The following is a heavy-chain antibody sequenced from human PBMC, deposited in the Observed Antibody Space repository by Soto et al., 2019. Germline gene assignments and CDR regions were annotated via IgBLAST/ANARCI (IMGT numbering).Heavy chain of an antibody. Sequence: PGGSLRLSFAASGFTSSRYAMHGVRQAPGKGLEWVAVISYDGSNKYYADSVKGRFTISRDNSKNTLYLQMNSLRAEDTAVYYCARVLSNYVYYYYYGMDVWGQGTTVTVSS. V-gene: IGHV3-30-3*01. CDR1: GFTSSRYA. CDR2: ISYDGSNK. J-gene: IGHJ6*02. CDR3: ARVLSNYVYYYYYGMDV. D-gene: IGHD4-4*01.